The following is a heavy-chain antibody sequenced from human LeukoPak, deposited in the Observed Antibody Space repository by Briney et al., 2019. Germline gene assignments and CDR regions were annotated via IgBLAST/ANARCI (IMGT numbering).Heavy chain of an antibody. J-gene: IGHJ6*03. V-gene: IGHV4-59*01. Sequence: SETLSLTCTVSGGSISSYYWSWIQQPPGKGLDWIGYIYYSGSTNYNPSLKSRVTISVDTSKNQFSLKLSSVTAADTAVYYCARRGGFGMGNYYYYYYMDVWGKGTTVTVSS. D-gene: IGHD3-3*01. CDR3: ARRGGFGMGNYYYYYYMDV. CDR2: IYYSGST. CDR1: GGSISSYY.